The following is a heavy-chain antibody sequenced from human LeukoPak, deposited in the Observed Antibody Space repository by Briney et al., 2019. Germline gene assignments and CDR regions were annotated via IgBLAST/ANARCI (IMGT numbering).Heavy chain of an antibody. CDR2: INAGNGNT. J-gene: IGHJ5*02. V-gene: IGHV1-3*01. Sequence: ASVKVSCKASRHTFTSYAMHWVRQAPGQRLEWMGWINAGNGNTKYSQKFQGRVTITRDTSASTAYMELSSLRSEDTAVYYCARGLVVAARGWFDPWGQGTLVTVSS. D-gene: IGHD2-15*01. CDR1: RHTFTSYA. CDR3: ARGLVVAARGWFDP.